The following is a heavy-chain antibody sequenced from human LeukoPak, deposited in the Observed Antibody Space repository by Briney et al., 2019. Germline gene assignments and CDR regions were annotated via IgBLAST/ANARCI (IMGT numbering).Heavy chain of an antibody. J-gene: IGHJ5*02. V-gene: IGHV3-21*01. Sequence: GGPLRLSCAASGFTFSSYSMNWVRQAPGKGLEWVSSISSSSSYIYYADSVKARFTISRDNAKNSLYLQMNSLRAEDTAVYYCARGELRFFDFWFDPWGQGTLVTVSS. CDR3: ARGELRFFDFWFDP. CDR1: GFTFSSYS. D-gene: IGHD3-3*01. CDR2: ISSSSSYI.